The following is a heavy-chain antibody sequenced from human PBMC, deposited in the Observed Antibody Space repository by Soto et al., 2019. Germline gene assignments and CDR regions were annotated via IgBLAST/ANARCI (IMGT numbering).Heavy chain of an antibody. CDR1: VYTFNYYT. CDR2: IRSKAYGGTT. CDR3: TAGKLYPSLDFDY. V-gene: IGHV3-49*04. D-gene: IGHD2-8*01. J-gene: IGHJ4*02. Sequence: GGSLRLSCTASVYTFNYYTLMWVRQAPGKGLEWVGFIRSKAYGGTTEYAASVKGRFTISRDDSKSIAYLQMNSLKTEDTAVYYCTAGKLYPSLDFDYWGQGTLVTSPQ.